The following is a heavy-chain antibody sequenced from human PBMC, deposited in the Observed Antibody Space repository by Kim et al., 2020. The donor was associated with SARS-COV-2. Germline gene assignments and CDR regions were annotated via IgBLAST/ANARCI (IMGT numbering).Heavy chain of an antibody. CDR3: ARDLPYDSSGISDY. J-gene: IGHJ4*02. D-gene: IGHD3-22*01. Sequence: AEPGKGRFTIARDNSKNTLYLQMNSLRAEDTAVYYCARDLPYDSSGISDYWGQGTLVTVSS. V-gene: IGHV3-33*01.